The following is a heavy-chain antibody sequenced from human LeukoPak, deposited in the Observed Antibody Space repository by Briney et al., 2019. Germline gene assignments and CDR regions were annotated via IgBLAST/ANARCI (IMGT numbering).Heavy chain of an antibody. CDR3: ARVVATIRSKWFDP. CDR2: INHSGST. Sequence: PSETLSLTCAVYGGSFSGYYWSWIRQPPGKGLEWIGEINHSGSTSYNPSLKSRVTISVDTPKNRFSLELSSVTAADTAVYYCARVVATIRSKWFDPWGQGTLVTVSS. J-gene: IGHJ5*02. CDR1: GGSFSGYY. D-gene: IGHD5-12*01. V-gene: IGHV4-34*01.